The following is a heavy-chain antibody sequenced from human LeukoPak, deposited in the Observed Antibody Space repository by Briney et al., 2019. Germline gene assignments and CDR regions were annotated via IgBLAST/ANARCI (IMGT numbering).Heavy chain of an antibody. D-gene: IGHD2-2*01. J-gene: IGHJ4*02. V-gene: IGHV3-30-3*01. CDR1: GFTFSSYT. CDR2: MAYDGGNE. CDR3: ATDWGPAAIFEY. Sequence: GGSLRLSCAASGFTFSSYTMHWVRQAPGKGLEWVAVMAYDGGNEYYAGSVKGRFTISRDNSKNMLYLQMNSLRAEDTAVYYCATDWGPAAIFEYWGQGTLVTVSS.